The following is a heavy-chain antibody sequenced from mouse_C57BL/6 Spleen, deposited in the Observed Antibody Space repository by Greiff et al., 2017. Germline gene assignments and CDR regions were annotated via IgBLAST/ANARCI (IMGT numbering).Heavy chain of an antibody. V-gene: IGHV1-50*01. Sequence: QVQLQQPGAELVKPGASVKLSCKASGYTFTSYWMQWVKQRPGQGLEWIGEIDPSDSYTNYNQKFKGKATLTVDTSSSTAYMQLSSLTSEDSAVSYCARRLAGTVYYYAMDYWGQGTSVTVSS. CDR3: ARRLAGTVYYYAMDY. CDR2: IDPSDSYT. J-gene: IGHJ4*01. D-gene: IGHD1-1*01. CDR1: GYTFTSYW.